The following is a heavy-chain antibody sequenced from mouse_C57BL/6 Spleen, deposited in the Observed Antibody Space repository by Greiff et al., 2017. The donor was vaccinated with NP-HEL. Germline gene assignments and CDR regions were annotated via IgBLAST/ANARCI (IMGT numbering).Heavy chain of an antibody. D-gene: IGHD3-3*01. J-gene: IGHJ2*01. CDR1: GYAFSSSW. Sequence: QVQLKQSGPELVKPGASVKISCKASGYAFSSSWMNWVKQRPGKGLEWIGRIYPGDGDTNYNGKFKGKATLTADKSSSTAYMQLSRLTSEDSAVYFCARRGGTGYFDYWGQGTTLTVSS. CDR3: ARRGGTGYFDY. V-gene: IGHV1-82*01. CDR2: IYPGDGDT.